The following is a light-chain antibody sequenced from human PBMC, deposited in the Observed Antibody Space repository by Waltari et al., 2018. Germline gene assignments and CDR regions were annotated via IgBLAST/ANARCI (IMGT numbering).Light chain of an antibody. J-gene: IGKJ5*01. V-gene: IGKV3-15*01. CDR1: QSVSSN. CDR2: DAS. Sequence: EILITQSPATLSVSPGEGATLSCRASQSVSSNLAWYQQKPGQALRLLIYDASTRAPSTPARFRGSGSGTEFTLTISSLQSEDSAIYYCQQYNRWPPITFGQGTRLEIK. CDR3: QQYNRWPPIT.